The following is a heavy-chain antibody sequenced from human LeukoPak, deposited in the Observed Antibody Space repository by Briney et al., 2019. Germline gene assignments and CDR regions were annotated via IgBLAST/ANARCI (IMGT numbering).Heavy chain of an antibody. J-gene: IGHJ6*03. CDR1: GYTFTGYY. CDR2: INPNSGGT. Sequence: ASVKVSCKASGYTFTGYYMHWVRQAPGQGLEWMGWINPNSGGTNCAQKFQGRVTMTRDTSISTAYMELSRLRSDDTAVYYCARDRGIDYYGSGSYLPILPWTDYYYYMDVWGKGTTVTISS. D-gene: IGHD3-10*01. CDR3: ARDRGIDYYGSGSYLPILPWTDYYYYMDV. V-gene: IGHV1-2*02.